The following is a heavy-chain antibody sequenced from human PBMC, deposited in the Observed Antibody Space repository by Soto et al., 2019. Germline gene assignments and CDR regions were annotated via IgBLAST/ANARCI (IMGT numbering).Heavy chain of an antibody. CDR1: GFTFSSYA. V-gene: IGHV3-23*01. Sequence: EVQLLESGGGLVQPGGSLRLSCAASGFTFSSYAMSWVRQAPGKGLEWVSAISGSGGSTYYADSVKGRFTISRDNSKNTLYLQMNSLRAEDTAVYYCAKEISYYYDTRGYFPAFDVWGQGTMVTVSS. D-gene: IGHD3-22*01. CDR3: AKEISYYYDTRGYFPAFDV. J-gene: IGHJ3*01. CDR2: ISGSGGST.